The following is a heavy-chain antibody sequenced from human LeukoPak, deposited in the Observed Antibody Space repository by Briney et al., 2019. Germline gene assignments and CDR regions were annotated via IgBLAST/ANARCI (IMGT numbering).Heavy chain of an antibody. D-gene: IGHD3-10*01. Sequence: PSETLSLTCTVSGDSISSSDYYWAWIRQPPGKGLEWIGNIYYNGNTYYNSSLKSRVTISIDTSKNQFSLKLSSVTAADTAVYYCARGRRFGESYYFDYWGQGTLVTVSS. J-gene: IGHJ4*02. CDR1: GDSISSSDYY. CDR3: ARGRRFGESYYFDY. V-gene: IGHV4-39*07. CDR2: IYYNGNT.